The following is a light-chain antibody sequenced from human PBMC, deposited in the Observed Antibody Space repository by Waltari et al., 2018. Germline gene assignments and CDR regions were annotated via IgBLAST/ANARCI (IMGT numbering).Light chain of an antibody. CDR2: DDS. CDR3: QVWDSTSDHVV. V-gene: IGLV3-21*02. J-gene: IGLJ2*01. CDR1: NIEDKS. Sequence: YVLTQPPSVSVAPGQTAKITCGGDNIEDKSVNWYKQRPGQAPVLVVYDDSDRPSGSLERFSGSNSGKATLTSSRVEAGEEADYYCQVWDSTSDHVVFGGGTKLTVL.